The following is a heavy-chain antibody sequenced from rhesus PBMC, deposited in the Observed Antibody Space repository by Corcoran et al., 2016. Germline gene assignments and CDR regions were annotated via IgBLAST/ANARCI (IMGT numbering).Heavy chain of an antibody. CDR2: IFGSIGST. CDR1: GVSLSGGSG. J-gene: IGHJ4*01. CDR3: VSYSGSYYPFDY. Sequence: QVQLQESGPGLVKPSETLSLTCAVSGVSLSGGSGGSWIRQPPGKGLEGIGHIFGSIGSTSYNPSLKSRVTISRATSKNQFSLKLSSVTAADTAVYYCVSYSGSYYPFDYWGQGVLVTVSS. D-gene: IGHD3-16*01. V-gene: IGHV4S7*01.